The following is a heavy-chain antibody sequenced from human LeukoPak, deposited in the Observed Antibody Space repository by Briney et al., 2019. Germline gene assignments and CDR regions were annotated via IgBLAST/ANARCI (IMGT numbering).Heavy chain of an antibody. CDR3: AKENNWNDGRFNYFDY. J-gene: IGHJ4*02. CDR2: ISGSGTAT. D-gene: IGHD1-20*01. V-gene: IGHV3-23*01. CDR1: EFTFSNYA. Sequence: SGGSLRLSCAASEFTFSNYAMTWVRQAPGKGLKWVSTISGSGTATYYADSVKGRFTISRDNSKNTLYLQMNGLRAEDTAVYYCAKENNWNDGRFNYFDYWGQGTLVTVSS.